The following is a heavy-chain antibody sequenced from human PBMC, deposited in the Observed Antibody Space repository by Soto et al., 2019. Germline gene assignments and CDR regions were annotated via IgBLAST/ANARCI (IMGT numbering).Heavy chain of an antibody. D-gene: IGHD1-1*01. V-gene: IGHV4-34*01. Sequence: SETLSLTCAVYGGSFSGYYWSWIRQPPGKGLEWIGEINHSGSTNYNPSLKSRVTISVDTSKNQFSLKLSSVTAADTAVYYCARGAGTGRGFYYYYGMDVWGQGTKVT. J-gene: IGHJ6*02. CDR1: GGSFSGYY. CDR3: ARGAGTGRGFYYYYGMDV. CDR2: INHSGST.